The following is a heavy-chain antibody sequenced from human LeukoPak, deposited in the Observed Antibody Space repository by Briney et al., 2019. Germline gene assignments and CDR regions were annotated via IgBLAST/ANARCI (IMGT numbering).Heavy chain of an antibody. D-gene: IGHD3-3*01. V-gene: IGHV4-39*07. J-gene: IGHJ3*02. CDR3: ARGKHPFWSGYYGRAFDI. CDR1: GGSISSGGYY. CDR2: INHSGST. Sequence: SETLSLTCTVSGGSISSGGYYWSWIRQPPGKGLEWIGEINHSGSTNCNPSLKSRVTISVDTSKNQFSLKLSSVTAADTAVYYCARGKHPFWSGYYGRAFDIWGQGTMVTVSS.